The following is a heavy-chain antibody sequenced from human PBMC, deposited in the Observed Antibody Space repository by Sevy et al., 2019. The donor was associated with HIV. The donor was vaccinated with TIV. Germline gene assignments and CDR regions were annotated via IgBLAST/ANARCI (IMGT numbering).Heavy chain of an antibody. Sequence: GGSLRLSCAASGFTFSSYGMHWVRQAPGKGLEWVAVISYDGSNKYYADSVKGRFTISRDNSKNTLYLQMNSLRAEDAAVYYFSKGRGGGWSDYYYGMDVWGQGTTVTVSS. V-gene: IGHV3-30*18. J-gene: IGHJ6*02. CDR2: ISYDGSNK. D-gene: IGHD6-19*01. CDR1: GFTFSSYG. CDR3: SKGRGGGWSDYYYGMDV.